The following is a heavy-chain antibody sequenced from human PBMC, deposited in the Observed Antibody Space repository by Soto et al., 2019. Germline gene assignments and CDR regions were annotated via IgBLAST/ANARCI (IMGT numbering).Heavy chain of an antibody. V-gene: IGHV3-48*02. D-gene: IGHD1-1*01. CDR3: QREGGTPRPLPFYYYYGMEV. CDR2: ISSSSSTI. CDR1: GFTFSSYS. J-gene: IGHJ6*02. Sequence: GGSLRRSCAASGFTFSSYSMNWVRQAPGKVLGWVSYISSSSSTIHYADSVKGRFTISRDNAKNSLYLQMNSLRDEDTAVYYCQREGGTPRPLPFYYYYGMEVWSQGTTVTV.